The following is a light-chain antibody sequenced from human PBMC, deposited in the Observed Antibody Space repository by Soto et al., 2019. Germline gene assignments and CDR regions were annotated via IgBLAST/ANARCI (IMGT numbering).Light chain of an antibody. CDR3: QQYNSYRA. V-gene: IGKV3-15*01. CDR1: QSVSTN. J-gene: IGKJ1*01. CDR2: GAS. Sequence: IVMTQSPTTLSVSPGERATLSCRASQSVSTNLAWYQQKPGQVPRLLIYGASTRASGIPARFSGRGSRTDFTLTISSLQPDDVATYYCQQYNSYRAFGQGTKVDI.